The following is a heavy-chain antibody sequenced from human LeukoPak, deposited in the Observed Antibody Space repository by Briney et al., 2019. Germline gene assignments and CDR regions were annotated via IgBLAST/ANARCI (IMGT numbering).Heavy chain of an antibody. J-gene: IGHJ4*02. CDR2: IYPRDSDT. D-gene: IGHD6-19*01. V-gene: IGHV5-51*01. CDR3: ARLGSGSSGWSDY. Sequence: GESLKISCEASGYTFTSYWIGWVRQMPGKGLEWMGIIYPRDSDTRYSPSFQGQVTISADKSISTAYLQWSSLKASDTAVYYCARLGSGSSGWSDYWGQGTLVTVSS. CDR1: GYTFTSYW.